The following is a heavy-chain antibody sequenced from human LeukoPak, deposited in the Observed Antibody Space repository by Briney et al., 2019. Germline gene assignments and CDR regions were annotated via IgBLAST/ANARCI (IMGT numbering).Heavy chain of an antibody. V-gene: IGHV4-34*01. CDR1: SGSFSGYY. J-gene: IGHJ6*02. D-gene: IGHD3-10*01. Sequence: SETLSLTCAVYSGSFSGYYWSWIRQPPGKGLEWIGEINHSGSTNYNPSLKSRVTISVDTSKNQFSLKLSSVTAADTAVYYCARGLITMVRGVTYGMDVWGQGTTVTVSS. CDR2: INHSGST. CDR3: ARGLITMVRGVTYGMDV.